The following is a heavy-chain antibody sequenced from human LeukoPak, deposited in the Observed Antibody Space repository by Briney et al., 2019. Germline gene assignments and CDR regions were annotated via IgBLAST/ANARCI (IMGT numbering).Heavy chain of an antibody. V-gene: IGHV3-20*04. J-gene: IGHJ4*02. CDR3: ARGGYDSSGAFDY. Sequence: LGGSLRLSCAASGFTFDDYGTSWVRQAPGKGLEWVSGVNWDGGSTGYADSVKGRFTISRDNAKNSLYLQMNSLRAEDTALYYCARGGYDSSGAFDYWGQGTLVTVSS. CDR2: VNWDGGST. CDR1: GFTFDDYG. D-gene: IGHD3-22*01.